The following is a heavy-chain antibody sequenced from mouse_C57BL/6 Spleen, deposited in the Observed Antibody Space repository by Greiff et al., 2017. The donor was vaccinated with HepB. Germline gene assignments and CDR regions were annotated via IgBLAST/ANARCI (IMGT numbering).Heavy chain of an antibody. CDR1: GYSITSGYD. Sequence: VQLQESGPGMVKPSQSLSLTCTVTGYSITSGYDWHWIRHFPGNKLEWMGYISYSGSTNYNPSLKSRISITHDTSKNHFFLKLNSVTTEDTATYYCASTYDYDAMDYWGQGTSVTVSS. J-gene: IGHJ4*01. CDR2: ISYSGST. V-gene: IGHV3-1*01. CDR3: ASTYDYDAMDY.